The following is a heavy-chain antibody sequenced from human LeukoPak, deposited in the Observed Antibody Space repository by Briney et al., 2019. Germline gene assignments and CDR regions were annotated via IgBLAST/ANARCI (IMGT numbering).Heavy chain of an antibody. CDR2: IIPILGIA. CDR3: ARDRVVTAIVDY. Sequence: ASVKVSCKASGGTFSSYAISWVRQAPGQGLEWMGRIIPILGIANYAQKFQGRVTITADKSTSTAYMELSSLRSEDTAVYYCARDRVVTAIVDYWGQGTLVTVSS. CDR1: GGTFSSYA. V-gene: IGHV1-69*04. D-gene: IGHD2-21*02. J-gene: IGHJ4*02.